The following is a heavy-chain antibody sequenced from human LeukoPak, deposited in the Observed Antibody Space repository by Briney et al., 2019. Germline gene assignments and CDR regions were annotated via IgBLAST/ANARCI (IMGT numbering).Heavy chain of an antibody. V-gene: IGHV4-4*07. CDR3: ARGAVANDAFDI. CDR1: GGSISSYY. Sequence: SETLSLTCTVSGGSISSYYWTWIRQPAGKGLEWIGRIYTSGSTNYNPSLKSRVTMSVDTSKNQFSLKLSSVTAADTAVYYCARGAVANDAFDIWGQGTMVTVSS. D-gene: IGHD6-19*01. J-gene: IGHJ3*02. CDR2: IYTSGST.